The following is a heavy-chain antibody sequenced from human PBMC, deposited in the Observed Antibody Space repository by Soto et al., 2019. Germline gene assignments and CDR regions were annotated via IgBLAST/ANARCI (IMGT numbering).Heavy chain of an antibody. CDR2: ISSSSSTI. J-gene: IGHJ2*01. V-gene: IGHV3-48*02. Sequence: GGSLRLSCAASGFTFSSYSMNWVRQAPGKGLEWVSYISSSSSTIYYADSVKGRFTISRDNAKNSLYLQMNSLRDEDTAVYYCARDPHLNAYYDILTGRYRVWYFDLWGRGTLVTVSS. D-gene: IGHD3-9*01. CDR1: GFTFSSYS. CDR3: ARDPHLNAYYDILTGRYRVWYFDL.